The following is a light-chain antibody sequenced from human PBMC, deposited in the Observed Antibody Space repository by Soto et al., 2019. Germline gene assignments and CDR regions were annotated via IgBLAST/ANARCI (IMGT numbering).Light chain of an antibody. Sequence: EIVMTQSPVTLSVSPGERATLSCRASQGVSNHLAWYQQKPGQAPRLLIYGASTRATGIPARFSGSGSGTEFTLTISSLQSEDFAVYYCQQYDNWPPWTFGQGTKVEIK. CDR2: GAS. CDR1: QGVSNH. J-gene: IGKJ1*01. V-gene: IGKV3-15*01. CDR3: QQYDNWPPWT.